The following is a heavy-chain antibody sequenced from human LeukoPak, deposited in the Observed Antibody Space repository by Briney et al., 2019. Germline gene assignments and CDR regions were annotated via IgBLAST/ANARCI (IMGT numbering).Heavy chain of an antibody. D-gene: IGHD1-26*01. V-gene: IGHV4-39*01. J-gene: IGHJ3*02. CDR2: IYYSGST. CDR1: GGSISSSSYY. Sequence: SETLSLTCTVSGGSISSSSYYWGWIRQPPGKGLEWIGSIYYSGSTYYNPFLKSRVTISVDTSKNQFSLKLSSVTAADTAVYYCAREERDSGDAFDIWGQGTMVTVSS. CDR3: AREERDSGDAFDI.